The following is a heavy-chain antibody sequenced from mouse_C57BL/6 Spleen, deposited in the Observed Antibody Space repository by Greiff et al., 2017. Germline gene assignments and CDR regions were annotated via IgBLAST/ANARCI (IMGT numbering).Heavy chain of an antibody. D-gene: IGHD3-3*01. V-gene: IGHV1-81*01. CDR3: ARVGDGWFAY. Sequence: QVQLKESGAELARPGASVKLSCKASGYTFTSYGISWVKQRTGQGLEWIGEIYPRSGNTYYNEKFKGKATLTADKSSSTAYMDLRSLTSGDSAVYFCARVGDGWFAYWGQETLVTVSA. J-gene: IGHJ3*01. CDR2: IYPRSGNT. CDR1: GYTFTSYG.